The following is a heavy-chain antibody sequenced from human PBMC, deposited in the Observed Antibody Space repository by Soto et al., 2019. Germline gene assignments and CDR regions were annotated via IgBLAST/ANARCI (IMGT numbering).Heavy chain of an antibody. Sequence: GASVKVSCKASGYTFTSYDINWVRQATGQGLEWMGWMNPNSGNTGYAQKFQGRVTMTRNTSISTAYMELSSLRSEDTAVYYCARRSEEYYDFWSGYFGGYYYYMDVWGKGTTVTVSS. D-gene: IGHD3-3*01. J-gene: IGHJ6*03. CDR3: ARRSEEYYDFWSGYFGGYYYYMDV. V-gene: IGHV1-8*01. CDR1: GYTFTSYD. CDR2: MNPNSGNT.